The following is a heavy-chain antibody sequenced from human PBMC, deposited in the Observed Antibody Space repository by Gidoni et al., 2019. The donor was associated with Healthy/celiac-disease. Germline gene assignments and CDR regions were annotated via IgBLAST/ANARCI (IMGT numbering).Heavy chain of an antibody. J-gene: IGHJ4*02. V-gene: IGHV3-30-3*01. CDR3: ARGSGFLEWSPAFDY. Sequence: QVQLVESGGGVVQPGRSLRLSCAASGFTFSSYAMHWVRQAPGKGLEWVAVISYDGSNKYYADSVKGRFTISRDNSKNTLYLQMNSLRAEDTAVYYCARGSGFLEWSPAFDYWGQGTLVTVSS. CDR1: GFTFSSYA. CDR2: ISYDGSNK. D-gene: IGHD3-3*01.